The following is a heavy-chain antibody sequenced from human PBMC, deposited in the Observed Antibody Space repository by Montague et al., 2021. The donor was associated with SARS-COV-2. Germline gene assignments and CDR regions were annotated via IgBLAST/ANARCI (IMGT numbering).Heavy chain of an antibody. CDR1: GFTFDDYV. J-gene: IGHJ5*02. CDR3: AKGQKIQWLVFNSAPDWFDP. Sequence: SLRLSCAAFGFTFDDYVMHWVRQAPGKGLEWVSGISWRSGSIGYADSVKGRFTISRDNAKNSLYLQMNSLRAEDTALYHCAKGQKIQWLVFNSAPDWFDPWGQGTLVTVSS. D-gene: IGHD5-12*01. CDR2: ISWRSGSI. V-gene: IGHV3-9*01.